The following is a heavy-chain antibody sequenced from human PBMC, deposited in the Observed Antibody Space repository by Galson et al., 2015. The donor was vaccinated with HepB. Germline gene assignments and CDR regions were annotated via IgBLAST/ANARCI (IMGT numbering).Heavy chain of an antibody. CDR3: ARPSSSWYGGGYFDY. CDR2: ISYDGSNK. Sequence: SLRLSCAASGFAFSSCAMHWVRQAPGKGLEWVAVISYDGSNKYYADSVRGRFTVSRDNSKNTLYLQMNSLRAEDTAVYYCARPSSSWYGGGYFDYWGQGTLVTVSS. J-gene: IGHJ4*02. D-gene: IGHD6-13*01. V-gene: IGHV3-30*04. CDR1: GFAFSSCA.